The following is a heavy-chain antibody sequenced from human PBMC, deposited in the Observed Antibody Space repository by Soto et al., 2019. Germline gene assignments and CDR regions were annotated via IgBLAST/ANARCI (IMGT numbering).Heavy chain of an antibody. J-gene: IGHJ4*02. CDR2: IIPIFGTA. D-gene: IGHD6-19*01. CDR1: GGTFSSYA. Sequence: GASVKVSCKASGGTFSSYAISWVRQAPGQGLEWMGGIIPIFGTANYAQKFQGRVTITADESTSTAYMELSSLRSGDTAVYYCASSARYSSGWYSVFWGQGTLVTVSS. CDR3: ASSARYSSGWYSVF. V-gene: IGHV1-69*13.